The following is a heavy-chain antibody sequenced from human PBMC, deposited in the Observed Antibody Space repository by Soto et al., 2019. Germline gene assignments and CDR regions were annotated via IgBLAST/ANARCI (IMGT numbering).Heavy chain of an antibody. J-gene: IGHJ4*02. V-gene: IGHV6-1*01. D-gene: IGHD6-19*01. CDR1: GDSVSSNSAA. Sequence: SQTLSLTCAXSGDSVSSNSAAWNWIRQSPSRGLEWLGRTYYRSKWYNDYAVSVKSRITINPDTSKNQFSLQLNSVTPEDTAVYYCARVPRDSSGWYTAPFDYWGQGTLVTVSS. CDR2: TYYRSKWYN. CDR3: ARVPRDSSGWYTAPFDY.